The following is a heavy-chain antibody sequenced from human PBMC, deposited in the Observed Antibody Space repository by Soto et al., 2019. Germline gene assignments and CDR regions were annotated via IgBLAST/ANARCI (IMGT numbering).Heavy chain of an antibody. CDR2: ISGSGGST. J-gene: IGHJ3*02. V-gene: IGHV3-23*01. CDR3: AKMGNSIAVAGPVDAFAI. CDR1: GFTFSSYA. D-gene: IGHD6-19*01. Sequence: GGSLRLSCAASGFTFSSYAMSWVRQTPGKGLEWVSAISGSGGSTYYADSVKGRFTISRDNSKNTLYLQMNSLRAEDTAVYYCAKMGNSIAVAGPVDAFAIWGQGTIVTVS.